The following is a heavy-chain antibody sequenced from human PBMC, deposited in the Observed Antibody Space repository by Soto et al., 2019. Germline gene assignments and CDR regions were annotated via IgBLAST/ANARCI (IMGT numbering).Heavy chain of an antibody. Sequence: QVQLVQSGAEVKKPGASVKVSCKASGYTFTSYYMHWVRQAPGQGLEWMGIINPSGGSTRYAQKFQGRVTMTRDTSTSTDYMELSSLRSEDTAVYYCARDFNYAPSKYYYYYYYMDVWGKGTTVTVSS. V-gene: IGHV1-46*03. CDR3: ARDFNYAPSKYYYYYYYMDV. CDR1: GYTFTSYY. D-gene: IGHD4-4*01. CDR2: INPSGGST. J-gene: IGHJ6*03.